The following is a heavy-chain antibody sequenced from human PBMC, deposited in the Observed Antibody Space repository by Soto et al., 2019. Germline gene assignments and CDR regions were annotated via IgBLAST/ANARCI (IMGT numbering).Heavy chain of an antibody. CDR2: IKQDGSEK. D-gene: IGHD3-10*01. J-gene: IGHJ4*02. CDR1: GFRFSSYW. V-gene: IGHV3-7*03. CDR3: TRGTLAAVIRGIIFDS. Sequence: GGSLRLSCEASGFRFSSYWMAWVRQAPVKGLEWVANIKQDGSEKNYVDSVRGRFTVSRDDAKKSVYMQMNSLRVEDTAVYYCTRGTLAAVIRGIIFDSWGQGTLVTVSS.